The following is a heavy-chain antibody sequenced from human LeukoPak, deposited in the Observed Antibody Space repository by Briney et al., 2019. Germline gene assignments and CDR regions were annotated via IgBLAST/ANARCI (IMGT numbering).Heavy chain of an antibody. J-gene: IGHJ4*02. CDR2: IYTSGST. D-gene: IGHD3-22*01. CDR3: ARDANNYYDSSGLDY. V-gene: IGHV4-4*07. Sequence: SETPSLTCTVSGGSISSYYWSWIRQPAGKGPEWIGRIYTSGSTNYNPSLKSRVTMSVDTSKNQFSLKLSSVTAADTAVYYCARDANNYYDSSGLDYWGQGTLVTVSS. CDR1: GGSISSYY.